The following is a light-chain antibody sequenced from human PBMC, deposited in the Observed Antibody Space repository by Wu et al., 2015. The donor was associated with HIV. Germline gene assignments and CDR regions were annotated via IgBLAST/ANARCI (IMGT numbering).Light chain of an antibody. CDR2: GAS. V-gene: IGKV3D-20*02. CDR3: QQRSNWPRT. J-gene: IGKJ1*01. CDR1: QSVSSSY. Sequence: EIVLTQSPATLSLSPGERATLSCRASQSVSSSYLAWYQQKPGQAPRLLIYGASSRATGIPDRFSGSGSGTDFTLTISSLEPEDFAVYYCQQRSNWPRTFGQGTKVEIK.